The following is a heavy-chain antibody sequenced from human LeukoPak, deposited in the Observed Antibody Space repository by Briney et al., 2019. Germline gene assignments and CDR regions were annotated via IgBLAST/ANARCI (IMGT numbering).Heavy chain of an antibody. CDR3: ASSTTVTTLFWFDP. D-gene: IGHD4-11*01. V-gene: IGHV4-39*01. CDR2: IYYSGTT. Sequence: SETLSLTCTVSDGSVSSVGYYWGWIRQPPGKGLEWIGSIYYSGTTYYNPSLASRVTIFVDTSKNQFSLKLSSVTAADTAVYYCASSTTVTTLFWFDPWGQGTLVTVSS. J-gene: IGHJ5*02. CDR1: DGSVSSVGYY.